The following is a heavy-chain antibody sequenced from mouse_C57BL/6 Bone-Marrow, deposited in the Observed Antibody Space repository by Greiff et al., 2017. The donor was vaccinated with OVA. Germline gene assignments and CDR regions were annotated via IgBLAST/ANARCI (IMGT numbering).Heavy chain of an antibody. Sequence: QVQLQQPGAELVMPGASVKLSCKASGYTFTSYWMHWVKQRPGQGLEWIGEIDPSDSYTNYNQKFKGKSTLTVDKPSSTAYMQLSSLTSEDSAVYYCAREALLYYFDYWGQGTTLTVSS. V-gene: IGHV1-69*01. J-gene: IGHJ2*01. CDR3: AREALLYYFDY. CDR2: IDPSDSYT. D-gene: IGHD2-1*01. CDR1: GYTFTSYW.